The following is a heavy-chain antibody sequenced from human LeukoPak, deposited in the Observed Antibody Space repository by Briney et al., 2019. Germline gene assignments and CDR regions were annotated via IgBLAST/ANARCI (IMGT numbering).Heavy chain of an antibody. D-gene: IGHD3-22*01. J-gene: IGHJ4*02. CDR2: INHSGST. Sequence: SETLSLTXAVYGGSFSGYYWSWIRQPPGKGLEWIGEINHSGSTNYNPSLKSRVTISVDTSKNQFSLKLSSVTAADTAVYYCARGLVVIKGSFDYWGQRTLVTVSS. V-gene: IGHV4-34*01. CDR3: ARGLVVIKGSFDY. CDR1: GGSFSGYY.